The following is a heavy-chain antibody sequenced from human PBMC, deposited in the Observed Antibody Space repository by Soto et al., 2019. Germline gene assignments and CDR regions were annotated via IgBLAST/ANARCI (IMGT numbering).Heavy chain of an antibody. V-gene: IGHV1-69*01. CDR3: AGSFKYGSGAFDALDV. CDR2: TIPIFGTA. Sequence: QVLLVQSGTEVKKPGSSVKVSCQASGGTSSYYALTWVRQAPGQGLKWMGGTIPIFGTANYAQRFQGRVSITEDESSSTAYMELSSLKSEDTAVYYCAGSFKYGSGAFDALDVWGHGTMVMVSS. CDR1: GGTSSYYA. J-gene: IGHJ3*01. D-gene: IGHD3-10*01.